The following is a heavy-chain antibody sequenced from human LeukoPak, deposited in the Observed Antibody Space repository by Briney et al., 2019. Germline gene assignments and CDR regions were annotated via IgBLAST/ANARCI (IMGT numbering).Heavy chain of an antibody. CDR3: ARSEGYCSGGSCPDRRYYYYSYYMDV. CDR1: GGTFSSYA. V-gene: IGHV1-69*05. D-gene: IGHD2-15*01. Sequence: SVKVSCKASGGTFSSYAISWVRQAPGQGLEWMGGIIPIFGTANYAQKFQGRVTITTDESTSTAYMELSSLRSEDTAVYYCARSEGYCSGGSCPDRRYYYYSYYMDVWGKGTTVTVSS. CDR2: IIPIFGTA. J-gene: IGHJ6*03.